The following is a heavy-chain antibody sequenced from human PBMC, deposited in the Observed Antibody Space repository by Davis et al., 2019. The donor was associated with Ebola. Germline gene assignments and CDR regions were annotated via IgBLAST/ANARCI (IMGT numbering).Heavy chain of an antibody. CDR2: ISGSGSTT. D-gene: IGHD5-24*01. V-gene: IGHV3-23*01. CDR3: AKDPEGGATIPRLFDS. J-gene: IGHJ4*02. CDR1: GFTFSTYT. Sequence: GESLKISCAASGFTFSTYTMSWVRQAPGKGLEWVSAISGSGSTTYYADSVRGRFTISRDNSKNILYLQMTSLRAEDTAVYYCAKDPEGGATIPRLFDSWGQGTLVTVSS.